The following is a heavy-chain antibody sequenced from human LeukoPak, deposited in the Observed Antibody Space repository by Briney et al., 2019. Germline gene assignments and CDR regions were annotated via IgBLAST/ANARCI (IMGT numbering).Heavy chain of an antibody. D-gene: IGHD6-6*01. CDR2: LSDAGVRI. Sequence: GESLRLSCIASGFTFRNYGMSWVRQAPGKGLEWVSGLSDAGVRISYSDSVKGRFTISRDNSKNTLYLQMDSLRAEDTAVYYCANTHCDSSPIVWNFWGQGTLVTVSS. CDR1: GFTFRNYG. CDR3: ANTHCDSSPIVWNF. V-gene: IGHV3-23*01. J-gene: IGHJ4*02.